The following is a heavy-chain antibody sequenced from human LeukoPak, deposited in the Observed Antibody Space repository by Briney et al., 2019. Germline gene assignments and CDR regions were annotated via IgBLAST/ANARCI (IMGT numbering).Heavy chain of an antibody. CDR2: IRSSSSTI. CDR1: GFTFDDSV. CDR3: ARLVSSDY. D-gene: IGHD5/OR15-5a*01. Sequence: QPGGSLRLSCAASGFTFDDSVMSWVRQAPGKGLEWVSYIRSSSSTIYYADSVKGRFTISRDNAKNSLYLQMNSLRAEDTAVYYCARLVSSDYWGQGTLVTVSS. J-gene: IGHJ4*02. V-gene: IGHV3-48*01.